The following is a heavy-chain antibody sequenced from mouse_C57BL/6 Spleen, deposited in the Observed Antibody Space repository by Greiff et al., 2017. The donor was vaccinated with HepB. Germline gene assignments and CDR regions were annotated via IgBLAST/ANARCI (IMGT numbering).Heavy chain of an antibody. V-gene: IGHV1-22*01. J-gene: IGHJ3*01. Sequence: EVQLQQSGPELVKPGASVKMSCKASGYTFTDYNMHWVKQSHGKSLEWIGYINPNNGGTSYNQKFKGKATLTVNKSSSTAYMELRSLTSEDSAVYYCARDYYGYDWFAYWGQGTLVTVSA. D-gene: IGHD2-2*01. CDR3: ARDYYGYDWFAY. CDR2: INPNNGGT. CDR1: GYTFTDYN.